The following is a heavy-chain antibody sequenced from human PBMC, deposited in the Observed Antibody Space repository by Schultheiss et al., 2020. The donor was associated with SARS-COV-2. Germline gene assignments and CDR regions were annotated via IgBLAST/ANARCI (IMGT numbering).Heavy chain of an antibody. CDR1: GGSFSGYY. CDR2: INHSGST. J-gene: IGHJ6*02. CDR3: ARDRYYYYGMDV. V-gene: IGHV4-34*01. Sequence: SQTLSLTCAVYGGSFSGYYWSWIRQPPGKGLEWIGEINHSGSTNYNPSLKSRVTISVDTSKNQFSLKLSSVTAADTAVYYCARDRYYYYGMDVWGQGTTVTVSS.